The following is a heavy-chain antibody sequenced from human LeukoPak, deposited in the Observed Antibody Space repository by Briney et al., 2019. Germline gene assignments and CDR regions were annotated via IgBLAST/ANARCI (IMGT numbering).Heavy chain of an antibody. Sequence: SETLSLTCTVSGGSISSGDYYWSWIRQPPGQGLEWIGYIYYSGSTYYNPSLKSRVTISVDTSKNQFSLKLSSVTAADTAVYYCARRGPLWFGGIYYYYMDVWGKGTTVTVSS. J-gene: IGHJ6*03. V-gene: IGHV4-30-4*08. CDR2: IYYSGST. CDR1: GGSISSGDYY. CDR3: ARRGPLWFGGIYYYYMDV. D-gene: IGHD3-10*01.